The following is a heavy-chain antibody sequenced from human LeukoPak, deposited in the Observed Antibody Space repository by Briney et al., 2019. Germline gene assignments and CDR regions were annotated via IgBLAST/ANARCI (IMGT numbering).Heavy chain of an antibody. CDR3: TRDPYYYDISGYYPAFDY. CDR2: INTDGSST. J-gene: IGHJ4*02. D-gene: IGHD3-22*01. V-gene: IGHV3-74*01. CDR1: EFTFSNYW. Sequence: PGGSLRLSCAASEFTFSNYWMHWVRQAPGKGLVWVSRINTDGSSTSYADSVKGRFTISRDNAKNTLYLQMNSLRAEDTAVYYCTRDPYYYDISGYYPAFDYWGQGTLVTVSS.